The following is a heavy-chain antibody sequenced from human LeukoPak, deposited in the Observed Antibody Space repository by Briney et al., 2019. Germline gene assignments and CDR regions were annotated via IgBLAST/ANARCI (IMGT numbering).Heavy chain of an antibody. CDR3: TANYSYYDFWSGYYRPSDY. Sequence: GGSLRLSCAASGFTFSNASMSWVRQTPGKGLEWVGRIISKSDGGTTDYAAPVKGRFTISRDDSKNTLYLQMNSLKTEDTAVYYCTANYSYYDFWSGYYRPSDYWGQGTLVTVSS. J-gene: IGHJ4*02. D-gene: IGHD3-3*01. V-gene: IGHV3-15*01. CDR2: IISKSDGGTT. CDR1: GFTFSNAS.